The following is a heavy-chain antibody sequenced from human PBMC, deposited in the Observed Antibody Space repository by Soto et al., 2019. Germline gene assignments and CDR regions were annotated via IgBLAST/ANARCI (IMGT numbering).Heavy chain of an antibody. CDR2: IYSGGST. CDR1: GFTFSGSA. D-gene: IGHD4-17*01. V-gene: IGHV3-53*04. Sequence: PGGSLRLSCAASGFTFSGSAMHWVRQASGKGLEWVSVIYSGGSTYYADSVKGRFTISRHNSKNTLYLQMNSLRAEDTAVYYCAREVYGGFDYWGQGTLVTVSS. J-gene: IGHJ4*02. CDR3: AREVYGGFDY.